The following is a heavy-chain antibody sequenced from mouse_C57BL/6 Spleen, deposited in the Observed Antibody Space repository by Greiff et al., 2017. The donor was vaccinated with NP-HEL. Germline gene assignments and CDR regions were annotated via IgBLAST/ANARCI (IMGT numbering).Heavy chain of an antibody. D-gene: IGHD1-1*01. CDR3: ARTPYYYYAMDY. V-gene: IGHV1-69*01. J-gene: IGHJ4*01. Sequence: VQLQQPGAELVMPGASVKLSCKASGYTFTSYWMHWVKQRPGQGLEWIGEIDPSDSYTNYNQKFKGKSTLTVDKSSSTAYMQLSSLTSEDSAVYYCARTPYYYYAMDYWGQGTSVTVPS. CDR1: GYTFTSYW. CDR2: IDPSDSYT.